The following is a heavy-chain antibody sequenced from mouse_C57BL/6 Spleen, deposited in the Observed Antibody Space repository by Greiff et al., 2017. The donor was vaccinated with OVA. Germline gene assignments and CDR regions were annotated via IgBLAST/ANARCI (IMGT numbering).Heavy chain of an antibody. D-gene: IGHD2-5*01. CDR3: TLNSNYLAWFAY. Sequence: EVKVVESGGGLVKPGGSMKLSCVASGFTFSNYWMNWVRQSPEQGLEWVAQISLKSDNYASHYAESVKGRFTISRDDSKSSVYLQMNNIRAKYTEIYYYTLNSNYLAWFAYWGQGTLVTVSA. V-gene: IGHV6-3*01. CDR1: GFTFSNYW. CDR2: ISLKSDNYAS. J-gene: IGHJ3*01.